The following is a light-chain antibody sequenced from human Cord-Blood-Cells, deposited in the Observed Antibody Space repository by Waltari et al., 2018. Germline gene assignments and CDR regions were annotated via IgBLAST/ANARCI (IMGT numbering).Light chain of an antibody. CDR3: QQYYSYPLT. CDR2: AVA. J-gene: IGKJ4*01. CDR1: QGISSY. V-gene: IGKV1-8*01. Sequence: AIRMIQSPSSLSASTGDTVTITCRASQGISSYFVWYQQKPGKAPKLLIYAVATVQSGVTARFSGRVSGTDFTLTISCLQSEDLATYYCQQYYSYPLTFGGGTKVEIK.